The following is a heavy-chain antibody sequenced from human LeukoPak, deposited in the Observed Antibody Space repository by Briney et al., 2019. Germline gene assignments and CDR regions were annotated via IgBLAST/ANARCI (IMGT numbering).Heavy chain of an antibody. Sequence: GGSLRLSCVGSAFTFSEYSMSWIRQAPGRELEWISSITESGGTEYYADSVKGRFSISRDNAKSALYLQMNSLRAEDTAVYYCARPPEEYSYGFYFGHWGQGAPVIVSS. CDR3: ARPPEEYSYGFYFGH. CDR2: ITESGGTE. J-gene: IGHJ4*02. V-gene: IGHV3-11*01. CDR1: AFTFSEYS. D-gene: IGHD5-18*01.